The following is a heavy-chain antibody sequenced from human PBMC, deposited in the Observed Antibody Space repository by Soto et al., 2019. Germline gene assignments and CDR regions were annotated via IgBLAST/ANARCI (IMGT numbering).Heavy chain of an antibody. CDR2: INPNSGGT. V-gene: IGHV1-2*02. J-gene: IGHJ6*02. Sequence: GASVKVSCKASGYTFTGYYMHWVRQAPGQGLEWMGWINPNSGGTNYAQKFQGRVTMTRDTSISTAYMELSRLRSDDTAVYYCARDRLWGITIFGAVNPGRSRSALGMDVWGQGTKVTVSS. D-gene: IGHD3-3*01. CDR1: GYTFTGYY. CDR3: ARDRLWGITIFGAVNPGRSRSALGMDV.